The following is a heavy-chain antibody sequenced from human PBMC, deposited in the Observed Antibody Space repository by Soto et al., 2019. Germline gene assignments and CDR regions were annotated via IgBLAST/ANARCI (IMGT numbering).Heavy chain of an antibody. CDR2: IIPILNIA. CDR1: GGTFSSYP. D-gene: IGHD2-21*01. CDR3: ARTRAATDSLYWFDP. Sequence: QVQLVQSGAEVKKPGSSVKVSCKASGGTFSSYPISWVRQAPGQGLEWMGRIIPILNIANYAQKFQGRVTLTADKSTNTAYMELSSVRSEDTAVYYCARTRAATDSLYWFDPWGQGTLVTVSS. J-gene: IGHJ5*02. V-gene: IGHV1-69*02.